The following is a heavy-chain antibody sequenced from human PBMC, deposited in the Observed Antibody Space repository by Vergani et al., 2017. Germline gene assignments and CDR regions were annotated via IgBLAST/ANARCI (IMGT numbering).Heavy chain of an antibody. J-gene: IGHJ4*02. CDR2: INTNTGNP. CDR3: ASGRRLAQFDY. Sequence: QVQLVQSGAEVKKPGASVKVSCKASGGTFSSYAISWVRQAPGQGLEWMGWINTNTGNPTYAQGFTGRFVFSLDTSVSTAYLQISSLKAEDTALYYCASGRRLAQFDYWGQGTLVTVSS. V-gene: IGHV7-4-1*02. D-gene: IGHD6-19*01. CDR1: GGTFSSYA.